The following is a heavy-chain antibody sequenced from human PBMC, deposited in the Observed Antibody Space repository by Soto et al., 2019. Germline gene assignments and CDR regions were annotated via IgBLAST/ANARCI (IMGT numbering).Heavy chain of an antibody. CDR3: AKSLSAIPGDS. J-gene: IGHJ4*02. CDR1: GFTFSSYW. CDR2: IKQDGSEI. D-gene: IGHD2-2*01. Sequence: GGSLRLACAASGFTFSSYWMSWVRQGPGKGPEWVANIKQDGSEIYYVDSVKGRFTISRDNAKSSLYLQMTSLRAEDTAVYHCAKSLSAIPGDSWGQGTLVTVSS. V-gene: IGHV3-7*05.